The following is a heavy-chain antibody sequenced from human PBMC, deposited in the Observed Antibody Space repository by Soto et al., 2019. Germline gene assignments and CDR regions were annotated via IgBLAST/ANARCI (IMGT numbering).Heavy chain of an antibody. CDR1: GGSFSGYY. CDR2: INHSGST. D-gene: IGHD2-21*02. J-gene: IGHJ5*02. CDR3: ARVSALVTANH. V-gene: IGHV4-34*01. Sequence: KASETLSLTCAVYGGSFSGYYWSWIRQPPGKGLEWIGEINHSGSTNYNPSLKSRVTISVDTSKNQFSLKLSSVTAADTAVYYCARVSALVTANHWGQGTLVTVSS.